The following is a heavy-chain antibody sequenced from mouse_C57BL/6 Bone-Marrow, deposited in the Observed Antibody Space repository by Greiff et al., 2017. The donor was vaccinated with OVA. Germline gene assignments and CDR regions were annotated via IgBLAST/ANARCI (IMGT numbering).Heavy chain of an antibody. CDR2: IYPGDGDT. D-gene: IGHD1-1*01. V-gene: IGHV1-80*01. Sequence: QVHVKQSGAELVKPGASVKISCKASGYAFSSYWMNWVKQRPGKGLEWIGQIYPGDGDTNYNGKFKGKATLTADKSSSTAYMQLSSLTSEDSAVYFCASPYYYGSRYFDVWGTGTTVTVSS. CDR1: GYAFSSYW. J-gene: IGHJ1*03. CDR3: ASPYYYGSRYFDV.